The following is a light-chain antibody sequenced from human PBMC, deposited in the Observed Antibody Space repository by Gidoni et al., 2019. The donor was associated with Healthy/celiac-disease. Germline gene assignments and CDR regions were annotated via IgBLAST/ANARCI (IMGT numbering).Light chain of an antibody. V-gene: IGLV3-1*01. CDR3: QAWDSSTSVV. CDR1: TVGDKY. J-gene: IGLJ2*01. CDR2: QDS. Sequence: SYELTQPPSVSVSPGQTASITCSGDTVGDKYACWYQQKPGQSPVLVIYQDSKRPSGIPERFSGSNSGNTATLTISGTQAMDEADYYGQAWDSSTSVVFGGGTKLTVL.